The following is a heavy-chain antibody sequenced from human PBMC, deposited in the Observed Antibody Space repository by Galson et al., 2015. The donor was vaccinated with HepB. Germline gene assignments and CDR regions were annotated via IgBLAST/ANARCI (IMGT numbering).Heavy chain of an antibody. D-gene: IGHD3-3*01. CDR1: GYTFSDYV. CDR2: MNTNTGKP. J-gene: IGHJ6*03. V-gene: IGHV7-4-1*02. Sequence: SCKASGYTFSDYVVNWVRQAPGQGLEWMGWMNTNTGKPKYAPGFAARFAFPLDTSVTTAYLQISSLETDDTAVYYCARSPLRFLDWLPYYDYYYMDVWGEGTTVTVSS. CDR3: ARSPLRFLDWLPYYDYYYMDV.